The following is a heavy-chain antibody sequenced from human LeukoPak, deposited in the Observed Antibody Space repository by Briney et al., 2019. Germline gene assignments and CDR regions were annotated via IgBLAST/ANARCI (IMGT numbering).Heavy chain of an antibody. D-gene: IGHD3-10*01. Sequence: PGGSLRLSCVASGFTVSSNYMSWVRQAPGKGLEWVSVIYSGGRTYYADYVKGRFTISRDNSKNTLYLQMNSLRAEDTAVYYCVGSSVFDYWGQGTLVTVSS. V-gene: IGHV3-53*01. CDR1: GFTVSSNY. CDR2: IYSGGRT. CDR3: VGSSVFDY. J-gene: IGHJ4*02.